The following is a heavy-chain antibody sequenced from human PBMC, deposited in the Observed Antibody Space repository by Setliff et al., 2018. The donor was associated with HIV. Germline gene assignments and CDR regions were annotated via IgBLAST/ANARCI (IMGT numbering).Heavy chain of an antibody. CDR1: GFTFSSYG. V-gene: IGHV3-33*01. Sequence: QTGGSLRLSCAASGFTFSSYGMHWVRQAPGKGLEWVAVIWYDGSNKYYADSVKGRFTISRDNSKNTLNLQMNSLRAEDTALYYCAREGGDYYYMDVWGKGTKVTVSS. J-gene: IGHJ6*03. CDR3: AREGGDYYYMDV. CDR2: IWYDGSNK.